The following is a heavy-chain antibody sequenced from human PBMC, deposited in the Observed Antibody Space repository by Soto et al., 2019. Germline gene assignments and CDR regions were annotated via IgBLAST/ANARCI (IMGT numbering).Heavy chain of an antibody. CDR2: ISSSGSTI. V-gene: IGHV3-48*04. CDR3: ARDGAMVRGVIITWPFEY. CDR1: GFTFSNYS. Sequence: GGSLRLSCAVSGFTFSNYSINWVRQAPGKGLEWVSYISSSGSTIYYADSVKGRFTISRDNAKNSLYLQMNSLRAEDTAVYYCARDGAMVRGVIITWPFEYWGQGTLVTVSS. J-gene: IGHJ4*02. D-gene: IGHD3-10*01.